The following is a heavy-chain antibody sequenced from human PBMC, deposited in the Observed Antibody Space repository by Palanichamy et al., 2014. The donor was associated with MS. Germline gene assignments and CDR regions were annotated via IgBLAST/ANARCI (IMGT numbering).Heavy chain of an antibody. Sequence: EVQLVESGGDLVQPGGSLRLSCAASGFTFSGYWMHWVRQAPGKGLVWVARTDNDGSATSYADSVKGRFTVSRDNAKNALYLEMNSLSAEDTAAYFCARDQAPGYFDYWGQGTLVTVSS. CDR2: TDNDGSAT. CDR1: GFTFSGYW. V-gene: IGHV3-74*01. J-gene: IGHJ4*02. CDR3: ARDQAPGYFDY. D-gene: IGHD6-13*01.